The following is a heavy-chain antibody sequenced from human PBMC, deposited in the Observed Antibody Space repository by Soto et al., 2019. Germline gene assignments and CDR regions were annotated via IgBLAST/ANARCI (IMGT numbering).Heavy chain of an antibody. CDR3: ARDTLGAARIYNWFGP. D-gene: IGHD6-6*01. Sequence: SETLSLTCAVSGYSISIGYYCGCIRQPPGKGLEWIGSIYHSGSTYYNPSLKSRVTISVDTSKNQFSLKLSSVTAADTAVYYCARDTLGAARIYNWFGPWGQGTLVTVSS. CDR2: IYHSGST. V-gene: IGHV4-38-2*02. J-gene: IGHJ5*02. CDR1: GYSISIGYY.